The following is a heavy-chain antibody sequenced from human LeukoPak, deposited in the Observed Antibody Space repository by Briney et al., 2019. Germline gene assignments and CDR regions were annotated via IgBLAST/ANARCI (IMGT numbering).Heavy chain of an antibody. CDR3: ARGTPGFLDV. Sequence: GGSLRLSCAASGFTFSSYSMNWVRQAPGKGLEWVSSISSSSSYIYYADSVKGRFTISRDNAKNTLYLQMNSPRAEDTAVYYCARGTPGFLDVWGQGTTVTVSS. CDR2: ISSSSSYI. D-gene: IGHD1-14*01. CDR1: GFTFSSYS. J-gene: IGHJ6*02. V-gene: IGHV3-21*01.